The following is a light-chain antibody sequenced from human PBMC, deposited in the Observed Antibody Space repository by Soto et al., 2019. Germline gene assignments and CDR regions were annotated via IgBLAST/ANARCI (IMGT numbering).Light chain of an antibody. CDR1: ISNIANNY. J-gene: IGLJ1*01. Sequence: QSVMTHPPSXSTAPGHKFTISFSGSISNIANNYVSWFQQLPGTAPKLLIYDNDKRLSGIPDRFSASKSGTSATLAITGLKTGDEAEYYCGTWDSSMSAYVFGAGTKVT. V-gene: IGLV1-51*01. CDR2: DND. CDR3: GTWDSSMSAYV.